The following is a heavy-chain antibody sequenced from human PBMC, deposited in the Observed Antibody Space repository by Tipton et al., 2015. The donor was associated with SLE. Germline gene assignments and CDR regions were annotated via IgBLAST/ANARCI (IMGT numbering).Heavy chain of an antibody. J-gene: IGHJ6*03. CDR2: ISVGYGNT. D-gene: IGHD3-10*01. CDR3: ARGRGVYYYYYYMDV. CDR1: GYTFTDYT. V-gene: IGHV1-3*01. Sequence: QLVQSGAEVKKPGASVKVSCKASGYTFTDYTVHWVRQDPGQGLEWMGWISVGYGNTKYSQKFQGRVTITRDTSASTAYMELSSLSSEDTAVYYCARGRGVYYYYYYMDVWGKGTTVTVSS.